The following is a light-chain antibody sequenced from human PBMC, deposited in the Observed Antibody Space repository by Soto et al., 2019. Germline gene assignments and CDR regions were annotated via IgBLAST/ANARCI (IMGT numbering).Light chain of an antibody. J-gene: IGKJ1*01. CDR2: GAS. CDR3: QQYGSSRT. CDR1: ETVSSSY. Sequence: IVLTQSPGTLSLSPGDGATLSCRASETVSSSYLAWYQQKPGQAPRLLIYGASSRATGIPDRFSGSGSGTDFTLTISRLEPEDFAVYYCQQYGSSRTFGQGTKVDIK. V-gene: IGKV3-20*01.